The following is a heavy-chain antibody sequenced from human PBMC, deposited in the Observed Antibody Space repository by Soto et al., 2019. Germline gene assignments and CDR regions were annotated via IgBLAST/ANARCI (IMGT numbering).Heavy chain of an antibody. Sequence: EVQLLESGGGLVQPGGSLRLSCAASGFTFSSYAMSWVRQAPGKGLEWVSAISGSGGSTYYADSVKGRFTISRDNSKNTMYLQMNSLRAEDTAVYYCAKDLSLYCGGDCYSFDYWGHGTLVTVSS. CDR2: ISGSGGST. D-gene: IGHD2-21*02. CDR1: GFTFSSYA. CDR3: AKDLSLYCGGDCYSFDY. V-gene: IGHV3-23*01. J-gene: IGHJ4*01.